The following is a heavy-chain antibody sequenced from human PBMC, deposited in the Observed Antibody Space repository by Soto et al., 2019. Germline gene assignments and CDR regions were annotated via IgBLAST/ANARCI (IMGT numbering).Heavy chain of an antibody. CDR3: TSDRYPRFYHGSGSYPYY. V-gene: IGHV3-7*03. Sequence: PGGSLRLSCAASGFTFSSFWISWGRQAPGKGLEWVANIKTDGSETHYVDSVKGRFTISRDNPKTSLFLQMNSLRVEDTAVYFCTSDRYPRFYHGSGSYPYYWGQGTPVTVSS. D-gene: IGHD3-10*01. J-gene: IGHJ4*02. CDR2: IKTDGSET. CDR1: GFTFSSFW.